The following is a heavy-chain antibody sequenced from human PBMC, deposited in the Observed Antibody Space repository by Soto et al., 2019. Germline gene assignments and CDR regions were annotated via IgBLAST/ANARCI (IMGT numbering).Heavy chain of an antibody. CDR2: IYHSGST. V-gene: IGHV4-38-2*01. CDR3: ARAFSYSIARPFNWFDP. D-gene: IGHD6-6*01. CDR1: GYSISSGYY. Sequence: SETLSLTCAVSGYSISSGYYWGWIRQPPGKGLEWIGSIYHSGSTYYNPSLKSRVTISVDTSKNQFSLKLSSVTAADTAVYYCARAFSYSIARPFNWFDPWGQGTLVTVSS. J-gene: IGHJ5*02.